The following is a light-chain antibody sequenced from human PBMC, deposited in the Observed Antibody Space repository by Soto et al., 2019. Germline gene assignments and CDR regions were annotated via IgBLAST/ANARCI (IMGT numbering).Light chain of an antibody. CDR3: QQYNNWPQT. V-gene: IGKV3-15*01. CDR2: GAS. Sequence: EIVMTQSPATLSVSPGERATLSCRASQSVSSNLAWYQQKPGQAPRVLIYGASTRATGIPARFSGSGSGTDFTLTISSLQSADFSVYYCQQYNNWPQTFGQGTKVEIK. J-gene: IGKJ1*01. CDR1: QSVSSN.